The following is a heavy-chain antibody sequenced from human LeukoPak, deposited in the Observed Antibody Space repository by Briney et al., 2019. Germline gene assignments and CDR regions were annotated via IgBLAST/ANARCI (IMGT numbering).Heavy chain of an antibody. CDR2: IYYSGST. D-gene: IGHD3-10*01. V-gene: IGHV4-59*01. CDR1: SGSISSYY. J-gene: IGHJ4*02. CDR3: ARVTDYYGSGSWGSGFDY. Sequence: SETLSLTCTVSSGSISSYYWSWIRQPPGKGLEWIGYIYYSGSTNYNPSLKSRVTISVDTSKNQFSLKLSSVTAADTAVYYCARVTDYYGSGSWGSGFDYWGQGTLVTVSS.